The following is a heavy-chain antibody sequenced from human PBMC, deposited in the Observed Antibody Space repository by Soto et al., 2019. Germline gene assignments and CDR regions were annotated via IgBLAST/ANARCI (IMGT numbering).Heavy chain of an antibody. CDR3: VRGQSVLYLDL. CDR1: GYTFTDFY. D-gene: IGHD1-20*01. J-gene: IGHJ1*01. V-gene: IGHV1-2*02. Sequence: QVLLVQSGAEVKKPGASVKVSCKSSGYTFTDFYIHWVRQVPGQGLEWVGWINPKNGGINYAQKFQGRVTMTRDTSVNTSFMDLTRLNFDESAIYYCVRGQSVLYLDLWGRGTQVTVSS. CDR2: INPKNGGI.